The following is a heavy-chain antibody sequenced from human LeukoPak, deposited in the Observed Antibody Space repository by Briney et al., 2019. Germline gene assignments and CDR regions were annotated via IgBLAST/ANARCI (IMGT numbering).Heavy chain of an antibody. Sequence: SGGSLRLSCAASGFTFSDYYMSWIRQAQGKGLEWVAFISSHGSSIFYADSVRDRFTISRDNTRNTLYLQMNSLTADDTAVYYCARAFKGHRIAVAGTEYGYWGQGTLVTVSS. J-gene: IGHJ4*02. CDR2: ISSHGSSI. D-gene: IGHD6-19*01. V-gene: IGHV3-11*01. CDR3: ARAFKGHRIAVAGTEYGY. CDR1: GFTFSDYY.